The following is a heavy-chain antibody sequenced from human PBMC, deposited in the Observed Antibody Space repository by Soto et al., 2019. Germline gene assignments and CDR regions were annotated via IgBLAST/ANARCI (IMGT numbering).Heavy chain of an antibody. J-gene: IGHJ6*02. CDR3: AGWELLRYYYYGMDV. V-gene: IGHV4-34*01. CDR2: INHSGST. CDR1: GGSFSGYY. D-gene: IGHD1-26*01. Sequence: SETLSLTCAVYGGSFSGYYWSWIRQPPGKGLEWIGEINHSGSTNYNPSLKSRVTISVDTSKNQFSLKLSSVTAADTAVYYCAGWELLRYYYYGMDVWGQGTTVTVSS.